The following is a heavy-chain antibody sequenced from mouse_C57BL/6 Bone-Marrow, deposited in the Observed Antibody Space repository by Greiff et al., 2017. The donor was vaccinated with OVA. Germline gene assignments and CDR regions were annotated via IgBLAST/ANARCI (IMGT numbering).Heavy chain of an antibody. CDR1: GFTFSSYA. CDR2: ISDGGSYT. Sequence: EVQVVESGGGLVKPGGSLKLSCAASGFTFSSYAMSWVRQTPEKRLEWVATISDGGSYTYYPDNVKDRFTISRDNAKNNLYLQMSHLKSEDTAMYYCARDAYGYDPGYWGQGTTLTVSS. J-gene: IGHJ2*01. V-gene: IGHV5-4*01. D-gene: IGHD2-2*01. CDR3: ARDAYGYDPGY.